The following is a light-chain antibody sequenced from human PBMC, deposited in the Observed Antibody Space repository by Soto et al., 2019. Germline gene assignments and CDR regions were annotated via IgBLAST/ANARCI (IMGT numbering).Light chain of an antibody. Sequence: QSVLTQPASVSGSPGQSITISCTGTSSDVGNYNFVSWYQQHPDKAPKLMIYEVSKRPSGVSTRFSGSKSGNTASLTISGLQAEDEAHYYCCSYAGSTTWVFGGGTKLTVL. J-gene: IGLJ3*02. CDR3: CSYAGSTTWV. CDR1: SSDVGNYNF. CDR2: EVS. V-gene: IGLV2-23*02.